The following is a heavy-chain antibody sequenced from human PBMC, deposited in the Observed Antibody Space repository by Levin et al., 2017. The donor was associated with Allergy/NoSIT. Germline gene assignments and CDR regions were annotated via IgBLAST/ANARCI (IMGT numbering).Heavy chain of an antibody. CDR2: ISSGSSTI. CDR1: GLTFSSYS. D-gene: IGHD4-17*01. V-gene: IGHV3-48*01. Sequence: GGSLRLSCAASGLTFSSYSMNWVRQAPGKGLEWVSYISSGSSTIYYADSVKGRFTISRDNAKNSLYLQMTSLRAEDTAVYYCASGTTVTPYYFDYWGQGTLVTVSS. CDR3: ASGTTVTPYYFDY. J-gene: IGHJ4*02.